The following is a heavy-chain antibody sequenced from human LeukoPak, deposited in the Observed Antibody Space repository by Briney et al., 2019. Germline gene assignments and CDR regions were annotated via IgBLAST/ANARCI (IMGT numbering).Heavy chain of an antibody. CDR2: MSYSGKM. Sequence: PSETLSLTCTVSGGSISSSDYYWGWIRQPPGKGLEGIGRMSYSGKMFYNPSLKSRVTMSVDTSKSQISLKLSSVTAADTAVYYCASRETPNYYDSSGYIPDDYWGQGTLVTVSS. CDR1: GGSISSSDYY. V-gene: IGHV4-39*01. CDR3: ASRETPNYYDSSGYIPDDY. D-gene: IGHD3-22*01. J-gene: IGHJ4*02.